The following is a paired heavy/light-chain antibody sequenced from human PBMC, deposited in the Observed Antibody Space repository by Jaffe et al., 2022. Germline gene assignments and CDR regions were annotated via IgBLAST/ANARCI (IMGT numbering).Heavy chain of an antibody. Sequence: EVQLLESGGGLVQPGGSLRLSCAASGFTFSSYAMSWVRQAPGKGLEWVSAISGSGGSTYYADSVKGRFTISRDNSKNTLYLQMNSLRAEDTAVYYCAKVGTMVQGVIGRRNLQASDYWGQGTLVTVSS. CDR2: ISGSGGST. V-gene: IGHV3-23*01. D-gene: IGHD3-10*01. CDR1: GFTFSSYA. J-gene: IGHJ4*02. CDR3: AKVGTMVQGVIGRRNLQASDY.
Light chain of an antibody. CDR3: QQYYSFPYT. J-gene: IGKJ2*01. V-gene: IGKV1D-8*02. CDR2: AAS. Sequence: AIWMTQSPSLLSASTGDRVTISCRMSQGISSYLAWYQQKPGKAPELLIYAASTLQSGVPSRFSGSGSGTDFTLTISCLQSEDFATYYCQQYYSFPYTFGQGTKLEIK. CDR1: QGISSY.